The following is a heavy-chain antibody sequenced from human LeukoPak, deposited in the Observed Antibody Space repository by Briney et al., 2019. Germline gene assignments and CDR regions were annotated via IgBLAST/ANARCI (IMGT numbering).Heavy chain of an antibody. D-gene: IGHD3-3*01. CDR2: ISAYNGNT. CDR3: ARALMNYDFWSGCYNEDFDY. Sequence: ASVKVSCKASGYTFTSYGISWVRQAPGQGLEWMGWISAYNGNTNYAQKLQGRVTMTTDTSTSTAYMELRSLRSDDTAVYYCARALMNYDFWSGCYNEDFDYWGQGTLVTVSS. J-gene: IGHJ4*02. CDR1: GYTFTSYG. V-gene: IGHV1-18*01.